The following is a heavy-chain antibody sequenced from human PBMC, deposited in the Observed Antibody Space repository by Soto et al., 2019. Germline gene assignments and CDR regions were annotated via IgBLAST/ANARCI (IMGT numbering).Heavy chain of an antibody. V-gene: IGHV1-8*01. Sequence: GASVNVSCKSSGYTFTNYYINWVRQAPGQGLEWMGWVSPNSGNTVYAQKFQDRVTMTRDTSISTAYMELSNLRFEDTAMYYCARGRFYSETSTWFAYWGQGTPVTVSS. D-gene: IGHD2-2*01. J-gene: IGHJ5*01. CDR3: ARGRFYSETSTWFAY. CDR2: VSPNSGNT. CDR1: GYTFTNYY.